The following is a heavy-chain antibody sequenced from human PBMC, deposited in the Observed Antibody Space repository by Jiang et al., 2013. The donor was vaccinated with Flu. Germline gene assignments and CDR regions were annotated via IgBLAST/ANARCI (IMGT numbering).Heavy chain of an antibody. V-gene: IGHV4-59*01. CDR1: GGSSQSYY. CDR3: LMFGSSHWGGEGEDY. J-gene: IGHJ4*02. Sequence: LTCTVSGGSSQSYYWSWIRQPPGKGLEWIGYIYYSGSTNYNPSLKSRVTISVDTSKNQFSLKLSSVTAADTAVYYCLMFGSSHWGGEGEDYWGQGTLVTVSS. D-gene: IGHD3-10*02. CDR2: IYYSGST.